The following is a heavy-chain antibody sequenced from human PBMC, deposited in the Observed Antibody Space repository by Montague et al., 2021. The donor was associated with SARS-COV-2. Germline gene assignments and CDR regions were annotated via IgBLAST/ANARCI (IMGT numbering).Heavy chain of an antibody. D-gene: IGHD5-18*01. V-gene: IGHV4-59*13. CDR1: GDSFNTYY. J-gene: IGHJ4*02. CDR2: ISYSGST. CDR3: ARGDVDTAMVYYFDY. Sequence: SETLSLTCTVSGDSFNTYYWSWVRQPPGKGLEWIGYISYSGSTNYNPSLKSRVTISLDTSNHQFSLKLSSVTAADTAVYYCARGDVDTAMVYYFDYWGQGTLVTVSS.